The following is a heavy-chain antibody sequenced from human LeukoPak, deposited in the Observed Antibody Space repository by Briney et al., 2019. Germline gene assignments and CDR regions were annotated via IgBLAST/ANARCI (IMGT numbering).Heavy chain of an antibody. CDR3: AVGAAAN. J-gene: IGHJ4*02. CDR1: GGSFSGYY. CDR2: INHSGST. V-gene: IGHV4-34*01. Sequence: SETLSLTCAVYGGSFSGYYWSWIRQPPGKGLEWIGEINHSGSTNYNPSLKSRVTISVDTSKNQFSLKLSSVTAADAAVYYCAVGAAANWGQGTLVTVSS. D-gene: IGHD6-13*01.